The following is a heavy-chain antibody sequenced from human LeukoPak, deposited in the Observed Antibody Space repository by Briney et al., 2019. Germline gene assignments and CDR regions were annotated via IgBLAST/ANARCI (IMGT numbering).Heavy chain of an antibody. J-gene: IGHJ4*02. V-gene: IGHV3-7*04. CDR2: IKEDGSAT. Sequence: GGSLRLCCAASGFTFSTYWMTWVRQAPGKGPEWVANIKEDGSATYYVDSVKGRFTIFRDNAKKSLYLQMNSLRAEDTAVYYCARDSPGYLAYDSWGQGTLVTVSS. D-gene: IGHD1-1*01. CDR3: ARDSPGYLAYDS. CDR1: GFTFSTYW.